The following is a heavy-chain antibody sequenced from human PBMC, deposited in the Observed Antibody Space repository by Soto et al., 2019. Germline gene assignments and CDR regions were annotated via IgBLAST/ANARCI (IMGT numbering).Heavy chain of an antibody. CDR2: SSNSGSFT. D-gene: IGHD1-1*01. V-gene: IGHV3-11*06. J-gene: IGHJ4*02. Sequence: VGSLRLSCAASGFTFSDHYMSWIRQAPGKGLEWIGYSSNSGSFTRYADSVKGRFSISRDNAKNSLYLQMNSLRGDDTAIYYCVRSGDNYNLPDYWGQGNPVTVSS. CDR1: GFTFSDHY. CDR3: VRSGDNYNLPDY.